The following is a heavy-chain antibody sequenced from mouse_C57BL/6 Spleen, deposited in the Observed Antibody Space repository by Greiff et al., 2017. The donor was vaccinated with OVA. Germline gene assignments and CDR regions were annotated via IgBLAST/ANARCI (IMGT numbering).Heavy chain of an antibody. CDR3: AREVAYYSFMDY. CDR1: GYTFTSYW. CDR2: IYPGSGST. V-gene: IGHV1-55*01. J-gene: IGHJ4*01. Sequence: QVQLQQSGAELVKPGASVKMSCKASGYTFTSYWITWVKQRPGQGLEWIGDIYPGSGSTNYNEKFKSKATLTVDTSSSTAYMQLSSLTSEDSAVYYCAREVAYYSFMDYWGQGTSVTVSS. D-gene: IGHD2-12*01.